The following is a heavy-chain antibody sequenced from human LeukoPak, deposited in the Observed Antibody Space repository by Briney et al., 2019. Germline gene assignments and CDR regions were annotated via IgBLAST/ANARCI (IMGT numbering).Heavy chain of an antibody. CDR2: IYHSGST. D-gene: IGHD2-15*01. CDR1: GYSISSGYY. V-gene: IGHV4-38-2*02. Sequence: SETLSLTCTVSGYSISSGYYWGWIRQPPGKGLEWIGSIYHSGSTYYNPSLKSRVTISVDTSKNQFSLKLSSVTAADTAVYYCARGIGYCSGGSCGPDNWFDPWGQGTQVTVSS. CDR3: ARGIGYCSGGSCGPDNWFDP. J-gene: IGHJ5*02.